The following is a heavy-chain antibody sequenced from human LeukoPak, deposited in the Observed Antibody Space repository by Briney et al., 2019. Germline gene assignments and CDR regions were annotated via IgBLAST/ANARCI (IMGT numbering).Heavy chain of an antibody. D-gene: IGHD1-20*01. CDR2: INHSGST. CDR1: GGSFSGYY. CDR3: ARGLTGTKALDY. Sequence: SETLSLTCAVYGGSFSGYYWSWIRQPPGKGLEWIGEINHSGSTNYNPSLKSRVTISVDTSKNQFSLKLSSVTAADTAVYYCARGLTGTKALDYWGQGTLVTVSS. V-gene: IGHV4-34*01. J-gene: IGHJ4*02.